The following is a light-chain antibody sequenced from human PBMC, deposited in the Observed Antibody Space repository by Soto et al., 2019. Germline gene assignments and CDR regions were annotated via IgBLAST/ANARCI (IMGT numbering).Light chain of an antibody. J-gene: IGLJ1*01. CDR1: SSDVGGYNY. CDR2: EVS. CDR3: RSHSGNYYHYV. Sequence: QSVLTQPPSASGSFRQSVTISCTGTSSDVGGYNYVSWYQQHRGKAPKLMIYEVSERPSGVPDRFSGSKSGNTASLTVSGLQADDEAYYYGRSHSGNYYHYVLGTGTKVTGL. V-gene: IGLV2-8*01.